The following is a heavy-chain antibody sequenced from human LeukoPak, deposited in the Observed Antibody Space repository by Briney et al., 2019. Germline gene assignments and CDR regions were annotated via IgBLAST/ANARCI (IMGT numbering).Heavy chain of an antibody. V-gene: IGHV3-53*01. D-gene: IGHD1-26*01. J-gene: IGHJ3*01. Sequence: GGSLRLSCAASGFTVSSNYMSWVRQAPAKGLEWVSVIYSGGTTYYADSVKGRFTISRDNSKNTLYLQMNSLRGEDTAVYYCARHSGSNDAFNVWGQGTMVTVSS. CDR1: GFTVSSNY. CDR2: IYSGGTT. CDR3: ARHSGSNDAFNV.